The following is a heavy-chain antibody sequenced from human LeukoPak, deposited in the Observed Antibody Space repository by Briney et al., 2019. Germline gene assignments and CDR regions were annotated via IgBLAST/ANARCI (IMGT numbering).Heavy chain of an antibody. D-gene: IGHD3-22*01. CDR1: GGSISSYY. CDR3: ARQDDSSGYNY. CDR2: IYYSGST. V-gene: IGHV4-59*08. Sequence: ASETLSLTCTVSGGSISSYYWSWIRQPPGKGLEWIGYIYYSGSTNYNPSLKSRVTISVDTSKNQFSLKLSSVTAADTAVYCCARQDDSSGYNYWGQGTLVTVSS. J-gene: IGHJ4*02.